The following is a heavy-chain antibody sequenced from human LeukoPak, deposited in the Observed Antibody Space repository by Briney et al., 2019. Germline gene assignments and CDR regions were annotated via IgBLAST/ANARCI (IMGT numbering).Heavy chain of an antibody. D-gene: IGHD2-8*02. Sequence: PGGSLRLSCAASGFTFSSYAMSGVRQAPGKGLEWVSVIYTGGNTYYADSVKGRFTLSRDNSKNTLYLQMNSLRADDTAIYYCARRYRTAWTHEHWGQGTLVTVSS. J-gene: IGHJ4*02. CDR2: IYTGGNT. CDR3: ARRYRTAWTHEH. V-gene: IGHV3-66*04. CDR1: GFTFSSYA.